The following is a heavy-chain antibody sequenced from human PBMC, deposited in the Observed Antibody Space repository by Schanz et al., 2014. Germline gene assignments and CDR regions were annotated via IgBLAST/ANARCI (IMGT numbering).Heavy chain of an antibody. CDR3: ARKVVATIGGYYDN. CDR2: ISASGGTT. V-gene: IGHV3-23*01. Sequence: EVQLLESGGGLVQPGGSLRLSCAASGFTFSAYAMTWARQIPGKGLEWVSAISASGGTTYYADSVKGRFTISRDNSKNTLYLQMNSLRAEDTAVYYCARKVVATIGGYYDNWGQGTLVIVSS. CDR1: GFTFSAYA. J-gene: IGHJ4*02. D-gene: IGHD5-12*01.